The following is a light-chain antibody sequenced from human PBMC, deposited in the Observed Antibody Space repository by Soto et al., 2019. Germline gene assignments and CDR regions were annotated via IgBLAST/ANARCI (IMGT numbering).Light chain of an antibody. V-gene: IGLV2-8*01. J-gene: IGLJ2*01. CDR1: SSDVGGNKF. CDR3: SSFGGSNDVL. CDR2: EVN. Sequence: QSVLTQPPSASGSPGQSVTISCTGTSSDVGGNKFVSWYQQHPGKAPRLIIYEVNRRPSGVPDRFSGSKSGNTASLTVSGLQDEDEADYYCSSFGGSNDVLFGGGTKLIVL.